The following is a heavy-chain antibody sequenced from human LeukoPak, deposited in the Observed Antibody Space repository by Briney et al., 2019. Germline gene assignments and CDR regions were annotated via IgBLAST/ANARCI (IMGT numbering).Heavy chain of an antibody. CDR3: ADYGVSGVRNNFY. J-gene: IGHJ4*02. D-gene: IGHD3-3*01. Sequence: GGSLRLSCAASGLAFSSYAMSWVRQPPGKGLEWVSTISVASITFYADSVKGRFTIPRDNSRNTVYLQMTSLRADDTAVYYCADYGVSGVRNNFYWGLGTLVTVSS. CDR2: ISVASIT. V-gene: IGHV3-23*01. CDR1: GLAFSSYA.